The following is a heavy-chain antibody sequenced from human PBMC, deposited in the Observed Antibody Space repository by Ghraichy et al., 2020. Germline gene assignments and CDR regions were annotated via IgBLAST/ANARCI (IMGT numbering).Heavy chain of an antibody. CDR2: INHSGST. J-gene: IGHJ6*02. CDR1: GGSFSGYY. CDR3: ARWSYYYDSSGSGKGYYYGMDV. Sequence: SQTLSLTCAVYGGSFSGYYWSWIRQPPGKGLEWIGEINHSGSTNYNPSLKSRVTILVDTSKNQFSLKLSSVTAADTAVYYCARWSYYYDSSGSGKGYYYGMDVWGQGTTVTVSS. D-gene: IGHD3-22*01. V-gene: IGHV4-34*01.